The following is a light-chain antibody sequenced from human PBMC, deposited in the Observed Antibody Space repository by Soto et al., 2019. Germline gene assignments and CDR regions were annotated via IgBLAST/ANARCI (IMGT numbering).Light chain of an antibody. CDR1: QTISSL. CDR3: HQYTPYS. J-gene: IGKJ1*01. Sequence: IQMTQSPSTLSPAIRDRVPITCRASQTISSLLAWYQQKPGTPPKLLIYHASTLESGVPSRFSGSGSGTEFTITSIELQPDAVDTCYWHQYTPYSFGQGTKVDIK. CDR2: HAS. V-gene: IGKV1-5*01.